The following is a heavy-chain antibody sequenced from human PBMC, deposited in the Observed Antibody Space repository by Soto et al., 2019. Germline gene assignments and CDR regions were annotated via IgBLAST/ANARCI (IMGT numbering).Heavy chain of an antibody. CDR3: ASSATTADYYYGMDV. Sequence: ASVKVSCKASGYTFTSYALHWVRQAPGQRLEWMGWINAGNGNTKYSQKFQGRVTITRDTSASTAYMELSSLRSEDTAVYYCASSATTADYYYGMDVWGQGTTVTVSS. D-gene: IGHD1-26*01. J-gene: IGHJ6*02. CDR1: GYTFTSYA. V-gene: IGHV1-3*01. CDR2: INAGNGNT.